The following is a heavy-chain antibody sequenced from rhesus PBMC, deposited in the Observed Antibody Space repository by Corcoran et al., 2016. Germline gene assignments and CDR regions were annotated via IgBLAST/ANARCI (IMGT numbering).Heavy chain of an antibody. D-gene: IGHD2-21*01. J-gene: IGHJ4*01. CDR3: ARSLYWYIFDY. V-gene: IGHV4-106*01. Sequence: QVQLQESGPGLVKPSETLSLTCTVSGGSITDYYYWSWIRHPPGKGLEWIGYLYGSGGGTNNNPSLKNRVSISTDTSKNQFSLKLSSVTAAETAVYYCARSLYWYIFDYWGQGVLVTVSS. CDR1: GGSITDYYY. CDR2: LYGSGGGT.